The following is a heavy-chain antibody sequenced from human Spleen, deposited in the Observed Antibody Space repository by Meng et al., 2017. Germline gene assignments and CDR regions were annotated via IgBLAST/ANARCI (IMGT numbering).Heavy chain of an antibody. CDR2: ISWDGGST. V-gene: IGHV3-43D*03. CDR3: GKSGGGYYFAYYFDY. CDR1: GFTFDDYA. Sequence: GGSLSLTCAASGFTFDDYAMHWVRQAPGKGLEWVSLISWDGGSTYYTDSVKGQFTTSRDNSKNSLYLQMNSLGADAAALYYCGKSGGGYYFAYYFDYWGRGTLVTVSS. D-gene: IGHD3-22*01. J-gene: IGHJ4*02.